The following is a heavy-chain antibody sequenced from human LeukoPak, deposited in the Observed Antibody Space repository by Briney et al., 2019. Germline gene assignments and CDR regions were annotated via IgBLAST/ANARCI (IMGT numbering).Heavy chain of an antibody. J-gene: IGHJ5*02. D-gene: IGHD2-2*01. V-gene: IGHV3-74*01. Sequence: GGSLRLSCAASGFTFGSYWMHWVRQAPGKGLVWVSRINSDGSSTSYADSVKGRFTISRDNAKNTLYLQMNSLRAEDTAVYYSARGYCSSTSCLKGAWFDPWGQGTLVTVSS. CDR2: INSDGSST. CDR3: ARGYCSSTSCLKGAWFDP. CDR1: GFTFGSYW.